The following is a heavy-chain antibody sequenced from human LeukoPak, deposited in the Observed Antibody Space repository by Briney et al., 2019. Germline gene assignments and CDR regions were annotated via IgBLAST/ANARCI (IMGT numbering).Heavy chain of an antibody. J-gene: IGHJ4*02. V-gene: IGHV5-10-1*01. D-gene: IGHD3-10*01. Sequence: PGESLKISCKGSGYSFTSYWISWVRQMPGKGLEWMGRIDPSDSYTNYSPSFQGHVTISADKSISTAYLRWSSLKASDTAMYYCARHSWFGELFLGNFDYWGQGTLVTVSS. CDR3: ARHSWFGELFLGNFDY. CDR1: GYSFTSYW. CDR2: IDPSDSYT.